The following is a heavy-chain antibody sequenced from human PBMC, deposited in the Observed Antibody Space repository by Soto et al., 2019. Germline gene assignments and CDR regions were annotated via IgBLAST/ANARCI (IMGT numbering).Heavy chain of an antibody. J-gene: IGHJ4*02. CDR3: ARHRDWAEAAGLFDY. V-gene: IGHV3-23*01. CDR2: IDGSGGDI. D-gene: IGHD6-13*01. Sequence: GGSLRLSCAASGFTFSSYAMGWVRQAPGTGLEWVSVIDGSGGDISLADSVKGRFTISRDNSKSTLFLHMNRLRVEDTGRYYCARHRDWAEAAGLFDYWGQGTLVTVSS. CDR1: GFTFSSYA.